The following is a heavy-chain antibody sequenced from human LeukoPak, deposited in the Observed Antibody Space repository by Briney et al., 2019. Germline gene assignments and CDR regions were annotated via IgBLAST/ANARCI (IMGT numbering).Heavy chain of an antibody. V-gene: IGHV1-18*01. CDR3: AKERRGDGDYISAFDI. CDR1: GYTFTSYG. Sequence: ASVKVSCKASGYTFTSYGISWVRQAPGQGLEWMGWISAYNGNTNYAQKLQGRVTMTTDTSTSTAYMELRSLRSDDTAVFYCAKERRGDGDYISAFDIWGQGTMVTVSS. J-gene: IGHJ3*02. D-gene: IGHD4-17*01. CDR2: ISAYNGNT.